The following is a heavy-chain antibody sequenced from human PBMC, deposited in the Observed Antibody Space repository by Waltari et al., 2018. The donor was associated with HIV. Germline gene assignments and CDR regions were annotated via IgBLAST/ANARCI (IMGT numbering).Heavy chain of an antibody. CDR2: INYDGGDK. J-gene: IGHJ4*02. CDR3: AREPF. V-gene: IGHV3-7*01. CDR1: GFTFSNYW. Sequence: EVHLVESGGGLVQPGGSLRLSCAGSGFTFSNYWMSGVRQAPGKGPEWVASINYDGGDKYYVDSLKGRFTISRENGKNSLYLQMSSLRVEDTAVYYCAREPFWGQGILVTVSS.